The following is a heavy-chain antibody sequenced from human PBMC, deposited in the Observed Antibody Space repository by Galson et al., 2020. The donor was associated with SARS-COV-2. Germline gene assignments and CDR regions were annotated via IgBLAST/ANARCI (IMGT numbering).Heavy chain of an antibody. D-gene: IGHD3-9*01. Sequence: ASVKVSCKASGGTFSSYAISWVRQAPGQGLEWMGGIIPIFGTANYAQKFQGRVTITTDESTSTAYMELSSLRSEDTAVYYCARDFRAGYDILTGYYWMYAFDIWGQGTMVTVSS. CDR1: GGTFSSYA. J-gene: IGHJ3*02. V-gene: IGHV1-69*05. CDR2: IIPIFGTA. CDR3: ARDFRAGYDILTGYYWMYAFDI.